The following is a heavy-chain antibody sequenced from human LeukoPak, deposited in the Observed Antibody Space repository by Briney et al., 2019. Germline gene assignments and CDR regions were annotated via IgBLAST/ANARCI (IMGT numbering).Heavy chain of an antibody. CDR2: ISGSSDYT. D-gene: IGHD1-26*01. Sequence: PGGSLRLSCAASGFTFGTYAMSWVRQAPGKGLEWVSAISGSSDYTFYADSVKGRFTISRDNSKNTLYLQMNSLSAEDTAVYYCAKDYTKGVGATDYWGHGTLVTVSS. CDR3: AKDYTKGVGATDY. J-gene: IGHJ4*01. CDR1: GFTFGTYA. V-gene: IGHV3-23*01.